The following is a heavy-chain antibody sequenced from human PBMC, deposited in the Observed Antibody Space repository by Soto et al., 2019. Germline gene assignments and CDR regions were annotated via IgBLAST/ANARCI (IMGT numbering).Heavy chain of an antibody. V-gene: IGHV2-5*02. Sequence: QITLKESGPALVKPTPTLTLTCSFSEFSLDTGTVGVVWVRQPPVKALEWLARIYWDDDKRYSPSLKSRLTITKDISKNQVVLTMTYMDPVDTDKYYCALLNRAFGMDVWGQGTTVTVSS. CDR3: ALLNRAFGMDV. CDR2: IYWDDDK. CDR1: EFSLDTGTVG. J-gene: IGHJ6*02.